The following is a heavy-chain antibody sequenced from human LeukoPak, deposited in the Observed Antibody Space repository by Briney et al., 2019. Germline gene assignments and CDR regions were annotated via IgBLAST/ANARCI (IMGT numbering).Heavy chain of an antibody. CDR3: ARDRPANYGDYVFTWFDP. V-gene: IGHV4-4*07. D-gene: IGHD4-17*01. CDR1: GGSISSYY. J-gene: IGHJ5*02. CDR2: IYTSGST. Sequence: SETLSLTCTVSGGSISSYYWSWIRQPAGKGLEWIGRIYTSGSTNYNPSLKSRVTMSVDTSKNQFSLKLSSVTAADTAVYYCARDRPANYGDYVFTWFDPWGQGTLVTVSS.